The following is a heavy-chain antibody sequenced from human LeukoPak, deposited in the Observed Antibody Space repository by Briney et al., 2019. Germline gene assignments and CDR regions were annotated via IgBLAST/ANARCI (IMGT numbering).Heavy chain of an antibody. CDR1: GYTFTGYY. V-gene: IGHV1-2*02. D-gene: IGHD1-20*01. Sequence: ASVKVSCKASGYTFTGYYMHWVRQAPGQGLEWMGIINPSGGSTSYAQKFQGRVTMTRDTSISTAYMELSRLRSDDTAVYYCARLGITGTTGYYYYYMDVWGKGTTVTISS. CDR3: ARLGITGTTGYYYYYMDV. J-gene: IGHJ6*03. CDR2: INPSGGST.